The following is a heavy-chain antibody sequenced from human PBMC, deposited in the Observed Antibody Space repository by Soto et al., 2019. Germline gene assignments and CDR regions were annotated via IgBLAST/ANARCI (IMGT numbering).Heavy chain of an antibody. CDR1: GYSISSSNW. Sequence: QVQLQESGPGLVKPSDTLSLTCAVSGYSISSSNWWGWIRQPPGKGLEWIGYIYYSGTTYYNPSLKSXGTTSXXTSKNPFSLKLTSVTAVDTAVYYCARREIEGPIDCWGQGTLVTVSS. J-gene: IGHJ4*02. CDR3: ARREIEGPIDC. CDR2: IYYSGTT. V-gene: IGHV4-28*01. D-gene: IGHD1-26*01.